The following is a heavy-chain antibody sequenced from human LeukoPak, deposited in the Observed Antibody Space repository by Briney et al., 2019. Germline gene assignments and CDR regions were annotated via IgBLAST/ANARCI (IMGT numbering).Heavy chain of an antibody. CDR1: GFTFRSYD. CDR3: ARQGGDILTGYYIPRGFDY. D-gene: IGHD3-9*01. V-gene: IGHV3-13*01. J-gene: IGHJ4*02. CDR2: IGTAGEI. Sequence: GGSLRLSCAASGFTFRSYDMHWVRQATGKGLEWVSGIGTAGEIYYPGSVKGRFTISRENAKNSLYLQMNSLRAEDTAVYYCARQGGDILTGYYIPRGFDYWGQGTLVTVSS.